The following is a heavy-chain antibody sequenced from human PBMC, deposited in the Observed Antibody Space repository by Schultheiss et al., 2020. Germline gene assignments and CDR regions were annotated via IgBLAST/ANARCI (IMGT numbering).Heavy chain of an antibody. J-gene: IGHJ4*02. CDR2: INHSGST. CDR3: ARAGYSTSWYVGPFDY. Sequence: SETLSLTCTVSGGSVSSGSYYWSWIRQPPGKGLEWIGEINHSGSTNYNPSLKSRVTISVDTSKNQFSLKLTSVTAADTAVYYCARAGYSTSWYVGPFDYWGQGTRVNGYS. CDR1: GGSVSSGSYY. V-gene: IGHV4-61*01. D-gene: IGHD6-13*01.